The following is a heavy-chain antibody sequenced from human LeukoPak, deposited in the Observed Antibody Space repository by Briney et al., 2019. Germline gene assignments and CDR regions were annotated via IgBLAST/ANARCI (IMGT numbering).Heavy chain of an antibody. CDR2: ISRNGDTT. Sequence: GGSLRLSCSASGFTFSTFPMHWVRQAPGKGLEYFSAISRNGDTTYYADSVKGRFTISRDNSKNTVYLEMSGLRVEDTAVFHCARKRGGIYDSRALDLWGQGTTVIVSS. J-gene: IGHJ6*02. CDR3: ARKRGGIYDSRALDL. CDR1: GFTFSTFP. V-gene: IGHV3-64*04. D-gene: IGHD3-22*01.